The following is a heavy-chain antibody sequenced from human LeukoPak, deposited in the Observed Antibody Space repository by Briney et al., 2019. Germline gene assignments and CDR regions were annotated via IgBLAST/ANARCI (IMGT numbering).Heavy chain of an antibody. CDR2: INTDGSST. V-gene: IGHV3-74*01. Sequence: GGSLRLSCAASGFTFSSYWMHWVRQAPGKGLVWVSRINTDGSSTSYADSVKGRFTISRDNAKNTLYLQMNSLRAEDTAVYYCAKGFDIVVVPAAIGYWGQGTLVTVSS. CDR1: GFTFSSYW. CDR3: AKGFDIVVVPAAIGY. J-gene: IGHJ4*02. D-gene: IGHD2-2*01.